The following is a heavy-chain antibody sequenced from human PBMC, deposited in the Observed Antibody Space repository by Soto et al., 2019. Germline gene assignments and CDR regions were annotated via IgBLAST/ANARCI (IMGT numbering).Heavy chain of an antibody. D-gene: IGHD6-13*01. J-gene: IGHJ5*02. Sequence: PSETLSRTCTVSGGSISRGVYYGSWIRQHPGKGLEWIGYIYYSGSTYYNPSLKSRVTISVDTSKNQFSLKLSSVTAADTAVYYCARDVHRYSSSWYRGNWFDPWGQGTLVTVSS. CDR1: GGSISRGVYY. CDR3: ARDVHRYSSSWYRGNWFDP. CDR2: IYYSGST. V-gene: IGHV4-31*03.